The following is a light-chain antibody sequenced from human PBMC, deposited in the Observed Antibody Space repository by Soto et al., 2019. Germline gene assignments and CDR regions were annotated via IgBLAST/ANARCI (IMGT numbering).Light chain of an antibody. J-gene: IGKJ5*01. Sequence: EIVLTQSPATLSVSPGESATLSCRASQSISSNLAWYQQKRGQAPRLLIYDASARASGVSARFSGSGSGTDFTLTISGLQAEDFAVYFCQQYIRRPLSFGQGTRLEIK. V-gene: IGKV3-15*01. CDR3: QQYIRRPLS. CDR1: QSISSN. CDR2: DAS.